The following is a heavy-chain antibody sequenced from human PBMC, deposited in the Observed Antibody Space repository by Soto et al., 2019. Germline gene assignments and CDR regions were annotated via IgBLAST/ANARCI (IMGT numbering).Heavy chain of an antibody. CDR2: IYWDGDK. Sequence: QINLIESGPTLVKPTQTLTLTCTFSGFSLSTSGAAVGWVRQPQGRALEGLALIYWDGDKRYNASLGNRLTITKDTTTNQVVLTLTNVDPADTATYYCAHRATMTIFELIIDGDIWFDPWGQGTRVIVSS. CDR1: GFSLSTSGAA. CDR3: AHRATMTIFELIIDGDIWFDP. V-gene: IGHV2-5*02. J-gene: IGHJ5*02. D-gene: IGHD3-3*01.